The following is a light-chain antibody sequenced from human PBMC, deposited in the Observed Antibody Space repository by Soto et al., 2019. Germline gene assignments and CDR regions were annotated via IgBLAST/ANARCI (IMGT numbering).Light chain of an antibody. V-gene: IGKV1-13*02. CDR3: QQFKSFPLT. CDR1: QGISRA. Sequence: AIQLTQSPSSLSASVGDRITIACRASQGISRAIAWYQQKSGKAHKVLISDASILESGVPSRFSGSGSGTDFTLTISSLQPEDFATYYCQQFKSFPLTFGGGTKVE. CDR2: DAS. J-gene: IGKJ4*01.